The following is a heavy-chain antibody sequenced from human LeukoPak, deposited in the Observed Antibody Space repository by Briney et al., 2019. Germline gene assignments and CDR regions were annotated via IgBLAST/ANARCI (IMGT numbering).Heavy chain of an antibody. CDR1: GGPISSSSYY. CDR2: IYYSGST. CDR3: VRLGYSYAFDY. Sequence: SSETLSLTCTVSGGPISSSSYYWGWIRQPPGKGLEWIGSIYYSGSTYYNPSLKSRVTISVDTSKNQFSLKLSSVTAADTAVYYCVRLGYSYAFDYWGQGTLVTVSS. D-gene: IGHD5-18*01. J-gene: IGHJ4*02. V-gene: IGHV4-39*01.